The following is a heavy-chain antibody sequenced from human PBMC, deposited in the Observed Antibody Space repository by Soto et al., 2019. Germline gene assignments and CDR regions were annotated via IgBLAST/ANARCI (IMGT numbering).Heavy chain of an antibody. CDR1: GYTFTSYG. J-gene: IGHJ6*03. CDR3: ARYYGIVVVPAAMPGDYYYYYMDV. Sequence: ASVKVSCKASGYTFTSYGISWVRQAPGQGLEWMGWISAYNGNTNYAQKLQGRVTMTTDTSTSTAYMELRSLRSDDTAVYYCARYYGIVVVPAAMPGDYYYYYMDVWGKGTTVTVSS. CDR2: ISAYNGNT. V-gene: IGHV1-18*01. D-gene: IGHD2-2*01.